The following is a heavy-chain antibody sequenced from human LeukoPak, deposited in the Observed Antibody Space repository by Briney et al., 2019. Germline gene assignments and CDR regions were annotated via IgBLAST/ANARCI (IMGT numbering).Heavy chain of an antibody. Sequence: GGTLRLSCAASGYTFTIYSMHWVRQAPGQGLVWVSRINSDGGSTTYAHSVKERFTISRDNSKNTLFLQMNSVRDEDAAVYYCRGVFGYSYGDFDNWGQGTLVAVSS. D-gene: IGHD5-18*01. CDR3: RGVFGYSYGDFDN. J-gene: IGHJ4*02. CDR2: INSDGGST. CDR1: GYTFTIYS. V-gene: IGHV3-74*01.